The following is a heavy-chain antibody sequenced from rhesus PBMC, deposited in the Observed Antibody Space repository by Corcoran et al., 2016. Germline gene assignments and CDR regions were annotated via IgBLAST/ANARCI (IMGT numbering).Heavy chain of an antibody. D-gene: IGHD5-24*01. CDR3: IKAWVIDY. Sequence: EVQLVESGGGLVQPGGSLRLSGAASGCPFSNSGRSWVRQAPGKGLEWVSYISSGGENTYYADSVKGRFTISRDNSKNTVSLQMNSLRAEDTAVYYCIKAWVIDYWGQGVLVTVSS. CDR2: ISSGGENT. CDR1: GCPFSNSG. V-gene: IGHV3S5*01. J-gene: IGHJ4*01.